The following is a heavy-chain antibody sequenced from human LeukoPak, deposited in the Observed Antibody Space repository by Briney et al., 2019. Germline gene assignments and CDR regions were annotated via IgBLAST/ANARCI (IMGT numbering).Heavy chain of an antibody. J-gene: IGHJ6*03. D-gene: IGHD3-10*02. CDR2: ISSSGSTI. V-gene: IGHV3-48*03. Sequence: GGSLRLSCAAAGFTFSSYEMNWVRQAPGKLLEWVSYISSSGSTIYYADSVKGRFTISRDNAKNSLYLQMNSLRAEDTAVYYCAELGITMIGGVWGKGTTVTISS. CDR3: AELGITMIGGV. CDR1: GFTFSSYE.